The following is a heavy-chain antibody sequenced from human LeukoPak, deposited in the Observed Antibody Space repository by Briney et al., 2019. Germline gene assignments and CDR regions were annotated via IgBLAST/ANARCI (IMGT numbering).Heavy chain of an antibody. D-gene: IGHD4-23*01. CDR1: GFTFSSYA. Sequence: QTGGSLRLSCAAFGFTFSSYAMSWVRQAPGKGLEWVSAISGSGGSTYYADSVKGRFTISRDNSKNTLYLQMNSLRAEDTAVYYCAKDRVDYGGWFDPWGQGTLVTVSS. CDR3: AKDRVDYGGWFDP. J-gene: IGHJ5*02. CDR2: ISGSGGST. V-gene: IGHV3-23*01.